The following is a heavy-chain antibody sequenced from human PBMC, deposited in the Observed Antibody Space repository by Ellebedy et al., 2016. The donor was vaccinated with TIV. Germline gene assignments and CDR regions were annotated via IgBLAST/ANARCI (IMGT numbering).Heavy chain of an antibody. D-gene: IGHD3-9*01. CDR2: ITYDGSNK. V-gene: IGHV3-30*18. CDR3: AKEAYDILTGSQMYGMDV. J-gene: IGHJ6*02. Sequence: GGSLRLSCAASGFTFRSYGMHWVRQAPGKGLEWVAFITYDGSNKYNADSVKGRFTISRDNSMHTLYLQMNSLRAEDTAVYYCAKEAYDILTGSQMYGMDVWGQGTTVTVSS. CDR1: GFTFRSYG.